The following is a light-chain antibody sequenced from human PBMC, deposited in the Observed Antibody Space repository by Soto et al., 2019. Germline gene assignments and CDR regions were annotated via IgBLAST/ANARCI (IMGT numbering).Light chain of an antibody. CDR1: PSVLHTSNNKNY. J-gene: IGKJ2*01. CDR3: QQYRLAPYT. CDR2: WAS. V-gene: IGKV4-1*01. Sequence: DFVMTQSPDSLAVSLGERAAINCKSSPSVLHTSNNKNYLAWYQQKPGQPPKLLIYWASTRESGVPDRFSDSGSGTDFTLTISSLQAEDVAVYYCQQYRLAPYTFGQGTKLEIK.